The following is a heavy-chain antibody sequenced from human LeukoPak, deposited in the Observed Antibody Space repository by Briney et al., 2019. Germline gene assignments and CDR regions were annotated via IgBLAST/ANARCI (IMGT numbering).Heavy chain of an antibody. Sequence: EASVKVSCKASGYTFTSYAMHWVRQAPGQRLEWMGWINAGNGNTKYSQKFQGRVTITRDTSASTAYMELSSLRSEDTAVYYCARGAPQWLAHDAFDIWGKGTMVTVSS. J-gene: IGHJ3*02. CDR1: GYTFTSYA. CDR3: ARGAPQWLAHDAFDI. V-gene: IGHV1-3*01. D-gene: IGHD6-19*01. CDR2: INAGNGNT.